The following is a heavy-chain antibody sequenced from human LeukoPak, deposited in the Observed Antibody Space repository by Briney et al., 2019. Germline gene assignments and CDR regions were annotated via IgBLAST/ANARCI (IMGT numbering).Heavy chain of an antibody. J-gene: IGHJ4*02. CDR1: GGSISSYY. V-gene: IGHV4-59*01. CDR3: ARASYYVGLDY. Sequence: SETPSLTCTVSGGSISSYYWSWIRQPPGKGLEWIGYIYYSGSTNYNPSLKSRVTISVDTSKNQFSLKLSSVTAADTAVYYCARASYYVGLDYWGQGTLVTVSS. D-gene: IGHD1-26*01. CDR2: IYYSGST.